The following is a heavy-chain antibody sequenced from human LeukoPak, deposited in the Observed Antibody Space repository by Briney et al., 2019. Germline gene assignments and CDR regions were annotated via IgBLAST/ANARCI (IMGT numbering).Heavy chain of an antibody. D-gene: IGHD5-18*01. V-gene: IGHV3-21*01. J-gene: IGHJ4*02. CDR1: GFAFTNAW. CDR3: ARDRIQLWFPFDY. Sequence: PGGSLRLSCTASGFAFTNAWMTWVRQAPGKGLEWVSSISSSSSYIYYADSVKGRFTISRDNAKNSLYLQMNSLRAEDTAVYYCARDRIQLWFPFDYWGQGTLVTVSS. CDR2: ISSSSSYI.